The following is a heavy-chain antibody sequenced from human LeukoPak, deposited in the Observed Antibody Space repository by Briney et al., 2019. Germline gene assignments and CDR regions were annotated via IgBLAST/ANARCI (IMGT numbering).Heavy chain of an antibody. Sequence: PGRSLRLSCAASGFTFDDYAMHWVRQAPGKGLEWVSGISWNSGSIGYADSVKGRFTIPRGNAKNCVYLQMNSLRSEDMALYYCAKGITFGGVIVPMAFDYWGQGTLVTVSS. CDR3: AKGITFGGVIVPMAFDY. CDR1: GFTFDDYA. CDR2: ISWNSGSI. D-gene: IGHD3-16*02. J-gene: IGHJ4*02. V-gene: IGHV3-9*03.